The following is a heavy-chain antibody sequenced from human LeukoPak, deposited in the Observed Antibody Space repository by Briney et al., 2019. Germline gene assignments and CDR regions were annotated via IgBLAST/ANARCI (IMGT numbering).Heavy chain of an antibody. CDR3: AKDLPRRIDAFDI. J-gene: IGHJ3*02. Sequence: GGSLRLSCAASGFTFSGYWMHWVRQAPGKGLVWVSRINTDGSTTTYADSVKGRFTISRDNAKNTLYLQMNSLRAEDTAVYYCAKDLPRRIDAFDIWGQGTMVTVSS. V-gene: IGHV3-74*01. CDR1: GFTFSGYW. CDR2: INTDGSTT.